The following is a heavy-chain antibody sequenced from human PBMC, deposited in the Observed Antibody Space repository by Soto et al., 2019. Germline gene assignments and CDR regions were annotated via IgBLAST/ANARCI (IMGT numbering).Heavy chain of an antibody. CDR1: GFTFSSYA. D-gene: IGHD6-13*01. CDR2: ISGSDGST. Sequence: GGSLRLSCAASGFTFSSYAMNWVRQAPGKGLEWVSVISGSDGSTYYADSVKGRFTISRDNSKNTLNLQMNSLRAEDTAVYYCARRSSSWYFDYRGQGTLVTV. CDR3: ARRSSSWYFDY. J-gene: IGHJ4*02. V-gene: IGHV3-23*01.